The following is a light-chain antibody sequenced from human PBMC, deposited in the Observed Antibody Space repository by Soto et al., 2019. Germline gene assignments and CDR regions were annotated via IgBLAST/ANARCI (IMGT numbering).Light chain of an antibody. V-gene: IGLV1-47*01. CDR1: NSNIGSNY. CDR3: AAWDDSLSGWV. J-gene: IGLJ3*02. Sequence: QLVLTQPPSASGTPGQRVTISCSGRNSNIGSNYVYWYQQVPGTAPKLLIYTNNQRPSGVPDRFSGSKSATSASLAIGGLRSEDEADYYCAAWDDSLSGWVFGGGTQLTVL. CDR2: TNN.